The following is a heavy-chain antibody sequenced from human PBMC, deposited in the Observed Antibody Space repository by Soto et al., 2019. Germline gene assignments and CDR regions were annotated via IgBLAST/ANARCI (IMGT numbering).Heavy chain of an antibody. J-gene: IGHJ6*02. CDR1: GFTVSRYA. CDR3: AKETGYSYGFQPNALDV. D-gene: IGHD5-18*01. Sequence: GGALRLSSADSGFTVSRYAMNWVRQALGKGLEWVSSISSRGDRTSYAESVKGRFTISRDDSKNTLFLHMNSLGAEDTAVYYCAKETGYSYGFQPNALDVWGQGTTVTVSS. V-gene: IGHV3-23*01. CDR2: ISSRGDRT.